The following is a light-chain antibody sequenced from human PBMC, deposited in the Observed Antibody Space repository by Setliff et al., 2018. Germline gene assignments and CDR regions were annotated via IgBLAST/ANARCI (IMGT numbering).Light chain of an antibody. CDR1: SSNIGNNL. V-gene: IGLV1-51*01. Sequence: PGQKVTISCSGSSSNIGNNLVSWYQQFPGTAPKLLIYDNANRPSAIPDRFSGSKSGTSATLGITGLQTGDEADYFCGTWDNSLSGVVFGGGTKVTVL. J-gene: IGLJ3*02. CDR2: DNA. CDR3: GTWDNSLSGVV.